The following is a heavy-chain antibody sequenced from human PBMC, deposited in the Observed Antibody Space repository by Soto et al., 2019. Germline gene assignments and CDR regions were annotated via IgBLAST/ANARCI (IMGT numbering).Heavy chain of an antibody. V-gene: IGHV4-61*01. CDR2: ISYTGDT. J-gene: IGHJ1*01. D-gene: IGHD2-15*01. CDR3: GRIVVGGTFDR. CDR1: GDSVSSDRYF. Sequence: PSETLSLTCSVSGDSVSSDRYFWTWIRQPPGKGLEWIAYISYTGDTNYNPSLKSRVTISVDTSRNQFSLTLTSVTAADTAVYFCGRIVVGGTFDRWGEGARVTVSS.